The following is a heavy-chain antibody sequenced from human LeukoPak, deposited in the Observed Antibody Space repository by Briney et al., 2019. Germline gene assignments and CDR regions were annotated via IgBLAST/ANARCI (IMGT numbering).Heavy chain of an antibody. J-gene: IGHJ6*02. CDR3: ARDPDRSTYGMDI. CDR1: GFSFSTHA. Sequence: PGKSLRLSCTASGFSFSTHALHWVRQAPGKGLEWVAVIWSDGSNENYADSVKGRFTISRDNSKNTLYLQMNSLRAEDTAVYYCARDPDRSTYGMDIWGQGTTVTVSS. CDR2: IWSDGSNE. V-gene: IGHV3-33*08. D-gene: IGHD1-14*01.